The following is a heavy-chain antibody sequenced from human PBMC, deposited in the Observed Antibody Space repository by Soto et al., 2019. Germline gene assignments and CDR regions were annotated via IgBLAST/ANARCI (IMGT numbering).Heavy chain of an antibody. CDR2: ISYDGSNK. J-gene: IGHJ6*02. D-gene: IGHD6-6*01. CDR3: AKDRAARPIDYYYGMDV. CDR1: GFTFSSYG. V-gene: IGHV3-30*18. Sequence: QVQLVESGGGVVQPGRSLRLSCAASGFTFSSYGMHWVRQAPGKGLEWVAVISYDGSNKYYADSVKGRFTISRDNSKNTLYLQMNSLRAEDTAVYYCAKDRAARPIDYYYGMDVWGQGTTVTVSS.